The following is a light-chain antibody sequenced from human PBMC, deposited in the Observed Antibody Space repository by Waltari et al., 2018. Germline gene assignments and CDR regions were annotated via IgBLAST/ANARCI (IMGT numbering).Light chain of an antibody. J-gene: IGKJ3*01. Sequence: DIQMTQSPSSLSASVGDRVTITCRASQSIRSYLNWYQQKPEKAPNLLIYAASSLQSGVPSRFSGSGSGTEFTLTISSLQPEDFATYYCQQSYSTPFTFGPGTKVDIK. CDR1: QSIRSY. CDR2: AAS. V-gene: IGKV1-39*01. CDR3: QQSYSTPFT.